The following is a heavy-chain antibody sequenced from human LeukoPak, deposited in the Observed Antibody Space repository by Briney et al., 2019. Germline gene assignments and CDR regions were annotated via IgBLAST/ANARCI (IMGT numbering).Heavy chain of an antibody. D-gene: IGHD6-19*01. CDR3: ARAGYSSGWYDY. CDR1: GGSISSSNW. J-gene: IGHJ4*02. Sequence: SETLSLTCAVSGGSISSSNWWSWVRQPPGMGLEWIGEIYHSGSTNYNPSLKSRVTTSVDKSKNQFSLKLSSVTAADTAVYYCARAGYSSGWYDYWGQGTLVTVSS. CDR2: IYHSGST. V-gene: IGHV4-4*02.